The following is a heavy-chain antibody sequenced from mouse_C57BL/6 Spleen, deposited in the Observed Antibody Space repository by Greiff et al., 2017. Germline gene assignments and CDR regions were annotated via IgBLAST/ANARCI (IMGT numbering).Heavy chain of an antibody. CDR3: ARPWLDYAMDY. V-gene: IGHV5-17*01. J-gene: IGHJ4*01. Sequence: DVKLVESGGGLVKPGGSLKLSCAASGFTFSDYGMHWVRQAPEKGLEWVAYISSGSSTIYYADTVKGRFTISRDNAKNTLFLQMTSLRSEDTAMYYCARPWLDYAMDYWGQGTSVTVSS. CDR2: ISSGSSTI. D-gene: IGHD2-2*01. CDR1: GFTFSDYG.